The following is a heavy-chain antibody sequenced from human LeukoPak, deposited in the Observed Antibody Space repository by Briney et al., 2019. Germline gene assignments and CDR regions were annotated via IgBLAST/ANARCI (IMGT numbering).Heavy chain of an antibody. CDR2: IKQDGSQK. CDR1: GFTFSSYW. J-gene: IGHJ4*02. V-gene: IGHV3-7*01. Sequence: GGSLRLSCAASGFTFSSYWMNWVRQLPGKGLEWLANIKQDGSQKYYVDSVRGRFTISRDNAKNSLYLQMNSLRAEDTAVYFCARGDNYYDSSGYEIFDSWGQGTLVTVSS. CDR3: ARGDNYYDSSGYEIFDS. D-gene: IGHD3-22*01.